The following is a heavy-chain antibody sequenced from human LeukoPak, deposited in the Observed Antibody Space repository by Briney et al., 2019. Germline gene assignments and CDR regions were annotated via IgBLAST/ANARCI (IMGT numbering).Heavy chain of an antibody. V-gene: IGHV3-53*01. CDR2: IYSSGST. J-gene: IGHJ4*02. Sequence: PRGSLRLSCAASGFTVSSNYMSWVRQAPGKGLEWVSVIYSSGSTYYADSVKGRFSISRDNSKNTLHLQMNTLRAEDTAVNYCASRIATAGSVDYWGQGTLVTVSS. D-gene: IGHD6-13*01. CDR3: ASRIATAGSVDY. CDR1: GFTVSSNY.